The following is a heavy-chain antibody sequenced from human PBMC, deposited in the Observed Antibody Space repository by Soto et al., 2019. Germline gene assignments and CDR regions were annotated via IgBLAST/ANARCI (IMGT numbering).Heavy chain of an antibody. Sequence: QVQLVQSGAEVKKPGASLKVSCKASGYRFTGYGLHWVRQAPGQGLQWMGWINPKSGATDYAQKFQGRVTMTREMSTNTAYLELSGLRSDDTADDTAVYYGAKSNYGSDDYSQYGLDVLSQGSTVTVTS. CDR3: VYYGAKSNYGSDDYSQYGLDV. J-gene: IGHJ6*02. CDR1: GYRFTGYG. CDR2: INPKSGAT. D-gene: IGHD3-16*01. V-gene: IGHV1-2*02.